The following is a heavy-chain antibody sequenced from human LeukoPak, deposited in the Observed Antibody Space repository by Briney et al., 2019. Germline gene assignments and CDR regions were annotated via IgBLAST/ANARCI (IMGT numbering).Heavy chain of an antibody. J-gene: IGHJ4*02. Sequence: PGGSLRLSCAASGFTFSSYAMSWVRQAPGKGLEWASAISGSGSSTYYADSVKGRFTISRDNSKNTLYLQMNSLRAEDTAVYYCAKESGGSYYFDYWGQGTLVTVSS. D-gene: IGHD1-26*01. CDR3: AKESGGSYYFDY. CDR2: ISGSGSST. CDR1: GFTFSSYA. V-gene: IGHV3-23*01.